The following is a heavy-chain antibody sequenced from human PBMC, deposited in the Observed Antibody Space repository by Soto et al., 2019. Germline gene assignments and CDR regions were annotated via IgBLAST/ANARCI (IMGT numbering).Heavy chain of an antibody. D-gene: IGHD3-3*01. CDR2: INHSGST. CDR1: GVSFSCYY. Sequence: LSLPCAVYGVSFSCYYWSWIRQPPWKGLEWIGEINHSGSTNYNPSLKSRVTISVDTSKNQFSLKLSSVTAADAAVYYCARVVHVLRFLEWLPPYYYGMDVWGQGTTVTVSS. CDR3: ARVVHVLRFLEWLPPYYYGMDV. V-gene: IGHV4-34*01. J-gene: IGHJ6*02.